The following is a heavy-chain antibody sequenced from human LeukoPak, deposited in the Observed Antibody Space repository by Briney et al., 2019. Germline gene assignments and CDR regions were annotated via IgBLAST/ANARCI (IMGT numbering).Heavy chain of an antibody. CDR1: GYTFTSYG. Sequence: ASVKVSCKASGYTFTSYGINWVRQATGQGLEWMGWMNPNSGNTGYAQKFQGGVTMTRNTSISTAYMELSSLRSEDTAVYYCARWGPWIQTSFYYGMDVWGQGTTVTVSS. CDR2: MNPNSGNT. CDR3: ARWGPWIQTSFYYGMDV. D-gene: IGHD5-18*01. V-gene: IGHV1-8*01. J-gene: IGHJ6*02.